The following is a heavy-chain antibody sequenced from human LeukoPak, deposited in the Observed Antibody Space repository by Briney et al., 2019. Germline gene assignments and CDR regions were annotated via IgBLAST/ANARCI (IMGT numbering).Heavy chain of an antibody. J-gene: IGHJ1*01. CDR1: GGTFSSYA. V-gene: IGHV1-69*04. D-gene: IGHD1-26*01. Sequence: SVKVSCKASGGTFSSYAISWVRQAPGQGLEWMGRIIPILGIANYAQKFQGRVTITADKSTSTAYMELSSLRSEDTAVYYCATRIVGDPFSTALSAEYLQHWGQGTLVTVSS. CDR3: ATRIVGDPFSTALSAEYLQH. CDR2: IIPILGIA.